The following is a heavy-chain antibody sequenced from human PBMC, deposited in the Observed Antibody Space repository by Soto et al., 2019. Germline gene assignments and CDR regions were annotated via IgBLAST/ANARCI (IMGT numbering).Heavy chain of an antibody. CDR2: IIPIFGTA. D-gene: IGHD6-13*01. CDR3: ARGKVPVWYSDIYYYYGMDV. J-gene: IGHJ6*02. CDR1: GGTFSSYA. Sequence: SVKVSCKASGGTFSSYAISWVRQAPGQGLEWMGGIIPIFGTANYAQKFQGRVTITADESTSTAYMELSSLRSEDTAVYYCARGKVPVWYSDIYYYYGMDVRGQGTTVTVS. V-gene: IGHV1-69*13.